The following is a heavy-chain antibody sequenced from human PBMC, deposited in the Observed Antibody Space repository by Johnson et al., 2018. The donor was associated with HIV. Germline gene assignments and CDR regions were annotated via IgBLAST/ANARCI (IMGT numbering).Heavy chain of an antibody. CDR1: GFTFSSYA. Sequence: QVQLVESGGGVVQPGRSLRLSCAASGFTFSSYAMHWVRQAPGKGLEWVAVISYDGSNKYYADSVKGRFTISRDNSKNTLYLQMNSLRAEDTALYYCAREWELLGSAFDIWGQGTMVTVSS. D-gene: IGHD1-26*01. V-gene: IGHV3-30*04. CDR2: ISYDGSNK. CDR3: AREWELLGSAFDI. J-gene: IGHJ3*02.